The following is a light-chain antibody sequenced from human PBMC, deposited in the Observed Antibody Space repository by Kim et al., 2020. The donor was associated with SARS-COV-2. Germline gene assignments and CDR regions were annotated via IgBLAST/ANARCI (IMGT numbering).Light chain of an antibody. CDR3: QQRISWPRVT. V-gene: IGKV3-11*01. Sequence: EIVLTQSPATLSLSPGETATLSCRTSQSVSKYLAWFQQKPGQAPRHIIYDTSNRATGTPARCSGGGSGTDFTLTVSSLEPEDFAVYYWQQRISWPRVTFGQGTRLEIK. CDR2: DTS. J-gene: IGKJ5*01. CDR1: QSVSKY.